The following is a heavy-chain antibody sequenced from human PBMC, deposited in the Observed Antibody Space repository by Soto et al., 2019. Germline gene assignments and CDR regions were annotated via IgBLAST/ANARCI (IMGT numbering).Heavy chain of an antibody. CDR1: GFTFSNAW. V-gene: IGHV3-15*01. J-gene: IGHJ5*02. CDR3: TTVPAGDYGDYVVWFDP. D-gene: IGHD4-17*01. Sequence: GWSLRLSCAASGFTFSNAWMSLVRQAPGKGLEWVGRIKSKTDGGTTDYAAPVKGRFTISRDDSKKTLYLQMNSLKTEDTAVYYCTTVPAGDYGDYVVWFDPWGQGTLVTVSS. CDR2: IKSKTDGGTT.